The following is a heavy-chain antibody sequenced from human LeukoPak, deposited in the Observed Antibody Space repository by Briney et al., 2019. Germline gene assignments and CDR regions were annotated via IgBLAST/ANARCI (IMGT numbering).Heavy chain of an antibody. D-gene: IGHD2-2*02. CDR3: AKVGGIYCTRISCYIDY. Sequence: PGGSLRLSCAASGFTFSSYWMHWVRQARGKGLVWVSRINSDGSSTSSADSVKGRFTISRDNSNNTLYLQMNSLRAEDTAVYYCAKVGGIYCTRISCYIDYWGQGTLVTVSS. V-gene: IGHV3-74*01. CDR2: INSDGSST. J-gene: IGHJ4*02. CDR1: GFTFSSYW.